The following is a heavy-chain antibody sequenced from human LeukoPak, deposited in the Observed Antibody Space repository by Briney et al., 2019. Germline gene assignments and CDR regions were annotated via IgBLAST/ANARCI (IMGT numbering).Heavy chain of an antibody. CDR3: ARFNAYYDFWSGYPKYYYYYMDV. D-gene: IGHD3-3*01. V-gene: IGHV4-34*01. J-gene: IGHJ6*03. CDR1: GGSISSYY. CDR2: INHSGST. Sequence: PSETLSLTCTVSGGSISSYYWSWIRQPPGKGLEWIGEINHSGSTNYNPSLKSRVTISVDTSKNQFSLKLSSVTAADTAVYYCARFNAYYDFWSGYPKYYYYYMDVWGKGTTVTVSS.